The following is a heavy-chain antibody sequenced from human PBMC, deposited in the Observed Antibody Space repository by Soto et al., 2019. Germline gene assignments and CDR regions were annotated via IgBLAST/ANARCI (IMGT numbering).Heavy chain of an antibody. J-gene: IGHJ6*01. CDR2: INSDGSRT. D-gene: IGHD1-26*01. V-gene: IGHV3-74*01. CDR1: GXNFSSYW. CDR3: VRDLTSCTSARCYSYYYGMDV. Sequence: EVQLVESGGGLVQPGGSLRLSCTASGXNFSSYWTXWVRQVPGRGLVWVSRINSDGSRTSYADSVKGRFTISRDNAKNTVDLQMNSLRAEDTAVYYCVRDLTSCTSARCYSYYYGMDVW.